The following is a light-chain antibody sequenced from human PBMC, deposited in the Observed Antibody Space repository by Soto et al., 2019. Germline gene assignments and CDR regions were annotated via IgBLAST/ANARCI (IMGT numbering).Light chain of an antibody. CDR1: QGISNY. J-gene: IGKJ3*01. V-gene: IGKV1-27*01. CDR2: AAS. Sequence: DIQMTQSPSSLSASVGDRVTITCRASQGISNYLAWYQQKPGKVPKLLIYAASTLQSGVPSRFSGSGSGTDFTFTISSLQPEDVATYYCQKYISAWEFTFGPGTKVDIK. CDR3: QKYISAWEFT.